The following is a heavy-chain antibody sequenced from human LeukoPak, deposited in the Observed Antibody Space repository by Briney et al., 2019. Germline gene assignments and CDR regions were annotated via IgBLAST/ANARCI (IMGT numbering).Heavy chain of an antibody. J-gene: IGHJ3*02. CDR3: ARGGRSSHPGAFDI. V-gene: IGHV1-69*05. Sequence: SVKVSCKASGGTFSSYAISWVRQAPGQGLEWMGGIIPIFGTANYAQKFQGRVTITTDESTSTAYMELSSLRSEDTAVYYCARGGRSSHPGAFDIWGQGTMVTVSS. CDR1: GGTFSSYA. D-gene: IGHD6-6*01. CDR2: IIPIFGTA.